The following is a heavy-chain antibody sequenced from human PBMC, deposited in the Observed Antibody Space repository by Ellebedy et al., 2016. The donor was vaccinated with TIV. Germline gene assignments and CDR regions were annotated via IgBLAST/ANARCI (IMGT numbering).Heavy chain of an antibody. V-gene: IGHV3-7*01. J-gene: IGHJ4*02. D-gene: IGHD6-6*01. CDR1: GFTFSNYA. Sequence: GGSLRLSCAASGFTFSNYAMSWVRQAPGKGLEWVANIKEDGSEKYYVDSVKGRFTISRDNSKNTLYLQMNSLRAEDTAVYYCASGISKAARSEFGYWGQGTLVTVSS. CDR3: ASGISKAARSEFGY. CDR2: IKEDGSEK.